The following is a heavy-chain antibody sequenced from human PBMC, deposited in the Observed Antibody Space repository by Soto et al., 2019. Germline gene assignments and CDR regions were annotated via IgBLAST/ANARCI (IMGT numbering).Heavy chain of an antibody. J-gene: IGHJ6*02. CDR1: GFTVSSYG. Sequence: EVQLVESGGGLVQPGGSLRLSCAASGFTVSSYGMNWVRQAPGKGLEWVAYISTSDTTIYYADSVEGRFTISRDKAKNSMDLQMNSLRAEDTAVYYCARYMAGYRAVLDVWGQGTTVSVSS. V-gene: IGHV3-48*03. D-gene: IGHD6-25*01. CDR3: ARYMAGYRAVLDV. CDR2: ISTSDTTI.